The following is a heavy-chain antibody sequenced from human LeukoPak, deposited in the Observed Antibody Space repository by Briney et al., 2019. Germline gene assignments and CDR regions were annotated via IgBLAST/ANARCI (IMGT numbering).Heavy chain of an antibody. D-gene: IGHD2-2*01. J-gene: IGHJ5*02. V-gene: IGHV3-20*04. CDR3: ARDRGCTSSRCYESGWFDA. CDR1: GFVFDDFG. CDR2: ITCNGGGT. Sequence: RSGGSHRLSCAASGFVFDDFGMAWVRQAPGKRLEWVCGITCNGGGTSYARSMNGRFTISRDNAKNSLYLEMNSVREEDTAFYYCARDRGCTSSRCYESGWFDAWGQGTLVTVSS.